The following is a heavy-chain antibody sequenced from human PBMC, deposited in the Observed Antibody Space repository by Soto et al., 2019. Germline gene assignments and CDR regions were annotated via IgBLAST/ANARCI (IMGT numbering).Heavy chain of an antibody. CDR2: IIPIFGTA. CDR1: GGTFSSYA. Sequence: QVQLVQSGAEVKKPGSSVKVSCKASGGTFSSYAISWVRQAPGQGLEWMGGIIPIFGTANYAQKFQGRVTMTADDSTSTAYLELSRLRSEDTAVYYCASEMATTHYYYYGMHVWGQGTKVTVSS. J-gene: IGHJ6*02. V-gene: IGHV1-69*12. CDR3: ASEMATTHYYYYGMHV. D-gene: IGHD5-12*01.